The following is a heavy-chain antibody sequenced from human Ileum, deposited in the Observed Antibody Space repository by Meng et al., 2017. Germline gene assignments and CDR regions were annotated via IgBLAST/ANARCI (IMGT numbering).Heavy chain of an antibody. J-gene: IGHJ4*02. V-gene: IGHV3-74*01. CDR2: INSDGSST. Sequence: EVQSVVSGGGLVPSGGSLIFSCAASGFTVGSYWMHWVRQAPGKGLVWVSRINSDGSSTSYADSVKGRFSISSDNAKNTLSLQMNSLRAKDTAVYYCARGAVTGQRSDFWGQGTLVTVSS. CDR1: GFTVGSYW. CDR3: ARGAVTGQRSDF. D-gene: IGHD2-21*02.